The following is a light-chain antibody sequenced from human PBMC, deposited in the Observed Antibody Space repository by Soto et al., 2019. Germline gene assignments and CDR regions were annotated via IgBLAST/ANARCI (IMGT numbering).Light chain of an antibody. CDR3: TSYAGSNNFEV. V-gene: IGLV2-8*01. CDR2: EVT. J-gene: IGLJ1*01. Sequence: QSALTQPPSASGSPGQSVTIPCTGTSSDVGRYNYVSWYQQHPGKAPKVIIYEVTKRPSGVPDRFSGSKSGNTASLTVSGLQAEDEADYYCTSYAGSNNFEVFGTGTKLTVL. CDR1: SSDVGRYNY.